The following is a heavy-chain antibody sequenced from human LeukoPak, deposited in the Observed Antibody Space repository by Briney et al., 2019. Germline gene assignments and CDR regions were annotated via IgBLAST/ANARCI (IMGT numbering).Heavy chain of an antibody. CDR2: IIPIFGTA. V-gene: IGHV1-69*05. CDR3: ARDSSYYGSGDDY. D-gene: IGHD3-10*01. J-gene: IGHJ4*02. CDR1: GGTLSSYA. Sequence: ASVKVSCKASGGTLSSYAISWVRQAPGQGLEWMGGIIPIFGTANYAQKFQGRVTMTRDTSISTAYMELSRLRSDDTAVYYCARDSSYYGSGDDYWGQGTLVTVSS.